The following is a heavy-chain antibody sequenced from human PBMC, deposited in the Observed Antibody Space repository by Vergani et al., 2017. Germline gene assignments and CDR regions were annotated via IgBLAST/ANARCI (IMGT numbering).Heavy chain of an antibody. D-gene: IGHD3-16*02. CDR2: IRYDGSNK. J-gene: IGHJ4*02. CDR3: AKVDVWGSDPQY. V-gene: IGHV3-30*02. Sequence: QVQLVESGGGVVQPGGSLRLSCAASGFTFSSYGMHWVRQAPGKGLEWVAFIRYDGSNKYYADSVKGRFTISRDNSKNTLYLQMNSLRAEDTAVYYCAKVDVWGSDPQYWGQGTLVTVSS. CDR1: GFTFSSYG.